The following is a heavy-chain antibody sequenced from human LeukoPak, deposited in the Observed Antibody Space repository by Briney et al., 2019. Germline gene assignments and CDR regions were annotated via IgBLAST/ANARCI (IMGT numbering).Heavy chain of an antibody. D-gene: IGHD3-16*01. Sequence: PGGSLRLSCAASGFTFSNYWMHWVRQAPGKRLVWVSRIDSDGKSTNYADSVKGRFTISRDNARNSLYLQMNGLRDEDTAVYYCARDHNWGFDHWGQGTLVTVSS. V-gene: IGHV3-74*01. J-gene: IGHJ4*02. CDR1: GFTFSNYW. CDR3: ARDHNWGFDH. CDR2: IDSDGKST.